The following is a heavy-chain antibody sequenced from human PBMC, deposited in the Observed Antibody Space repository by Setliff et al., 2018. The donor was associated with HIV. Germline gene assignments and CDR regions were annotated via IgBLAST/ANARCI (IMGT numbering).Heavy chain of an antibody. CDR1: GFTFISYA. CDR3: ARSRAAGFDY. D-gene: IGHD6-13*01. CDR2: ISASGNSP. V-gene: IGHV3-23*01. Sequence: GGSLRLSCAASGFTFISYAMSWVRQAPGKGLEWVSTISASGNSPYYVGSVKGRFTISRDNSKNTLYLQMNSLRVEDTAIYYCARSRAAGFDYWGQGTLVTVS. J-gene: IGHJ4*02.